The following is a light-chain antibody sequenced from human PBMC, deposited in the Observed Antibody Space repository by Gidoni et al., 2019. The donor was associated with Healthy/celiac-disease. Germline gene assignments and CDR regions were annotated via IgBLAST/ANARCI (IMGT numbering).Light chain of an antibody. Sequence: EIVLTQSQDTLSLSPGERATLSCRASQSVSSYLAWYQQKPGQAPTLLIYDASNRATGIPARFSGSGSGTDFTLTLSSLEPEDFAVYYCQQRSNWPPVLTFGGGTKVEIK. V-gene: IGKV3-11*01. J-gene: IGKJ4*01. CDR3: QQRSNWPPVLT. CDR1: QSVSSY. CDR2: DAS.